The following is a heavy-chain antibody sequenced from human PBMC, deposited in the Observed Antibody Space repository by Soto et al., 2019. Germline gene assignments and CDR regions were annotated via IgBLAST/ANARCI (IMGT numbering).Heavy chain of an antibody. CDR3: ASYGGNSPFDY. CDR1: GGSISSGGYS. Sequence: SETLSLTCAVSGGSISSGGYSWSWIRQPPGKGLEWIGYIYHSGSTYYNPSLKSRVTISVDRSKDQFSLKLSSVTAADTAVYYCASYGGNSPFDYWGQGTLVTVSS. CDR2: IYHSGST. J-gene: IGHJ4*02. V-gene: IGHV4-30-2*01. D-gene: IGHD4-17*01.